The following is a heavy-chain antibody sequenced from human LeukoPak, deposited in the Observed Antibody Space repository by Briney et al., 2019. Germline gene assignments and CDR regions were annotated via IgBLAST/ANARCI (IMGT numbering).Heavy chain of an antibody. Sequence: SVKVSCKASGGTFSSHAISWVRQAPGQGLEWMGRIIPIFGIANYAQKFQGRVTITADKSTSTAYMELSSLRSEDTAVYYCASYDSSGYYWTWWGQGTLVTVSS. CDR2: IIPIFGIA. CDR1: GGTFSSHA. CDR3: ASYDSSGYYWTW. J-gene: IGHJ4*02. D-gene: IGHD3-22*01. V-gene: IGHV1-69*04.